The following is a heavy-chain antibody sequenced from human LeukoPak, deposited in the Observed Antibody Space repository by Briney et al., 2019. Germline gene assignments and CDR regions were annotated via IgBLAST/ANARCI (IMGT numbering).Heavy chain of an antibody. Sequence: SETLSLTCTVSGGSISSSSYYWGWIRQPPGKGLEWIGEINHSGSTNYNPSLKSRVTISVDTSKNQFSLKLSSVTAADTAVYYCARARIAVAGTDYWGQGTLVTVSS. D-gene: IGHD6-19*01. CDR3: ARARIAVAGTDY. V-gene: IGHV4-39*07. J-gene: IGHJ4*02. CDR1: GGSISSSSYY. CDR2: INHSGST.